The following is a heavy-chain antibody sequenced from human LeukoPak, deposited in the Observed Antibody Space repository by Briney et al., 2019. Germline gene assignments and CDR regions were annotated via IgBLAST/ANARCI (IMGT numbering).Heavy chain of an antibody. V-gene: IGHV1-2*02. CDR3: ARGKITGTTPIYYYYYMDV. CDR2: INPNSGGT. CDR1: GYTFTGYY. D-gene: IGHD1-14*01. Sequence: WASVKVSCKASGYTFTGYYMHWVRQGPGQGLEWVGWINPNSGGTNYAQKFQGRVTMTRDTSISTAYMELSRLRSDDTAVYYCARGKITGTTPIYYYYYMDVWGKGTTVTVSS. J-gene: IGHJ6*03.